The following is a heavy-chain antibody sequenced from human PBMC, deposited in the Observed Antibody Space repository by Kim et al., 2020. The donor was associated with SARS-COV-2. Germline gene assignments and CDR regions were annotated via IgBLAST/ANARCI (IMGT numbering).Heavy chain of an antibody. J-gene: IGHJ6*02. CDR1: GFTFSSYG. Sequence: GGSLRLSCAASGFTFSSYGMHWVRQAPGKGLEWVAVIWYDGSNKYYADSVKGRFTISRDNSKNTLYLQMNSLRAEDTAVYYCAREIQLELLQHYYYYGMDVWGQGTTVTVSS. D-gene: IGHD1-7*01. CDR2: IWYDGSNK. CDR3: AREIQLELLQHYYYYGMDV. V-gene: IGHV3-33*01.